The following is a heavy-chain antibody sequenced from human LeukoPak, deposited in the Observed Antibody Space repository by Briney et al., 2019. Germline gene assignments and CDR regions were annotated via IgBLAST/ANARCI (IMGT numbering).Heavy chain of an antibody. V-gene: IGHV1-2*02. CDR3: ARDLSPHGYYFIPDAFDI. CDR2: INPNSGGA. D-gene: IGHD3-22*01. J-gene: IGHJ3*02. CDR1: GYTFTGNH. Sequence: GASVKVSCKASGYTFTGNHIHWLRQAPGHGLEWMGWINPNSGGANYAQKFQGRVTMTRDTSISTAYMELSRLRSDDTAVYYCARDLSPHGYYFIPDAFDIWGQGTMVTVSS.